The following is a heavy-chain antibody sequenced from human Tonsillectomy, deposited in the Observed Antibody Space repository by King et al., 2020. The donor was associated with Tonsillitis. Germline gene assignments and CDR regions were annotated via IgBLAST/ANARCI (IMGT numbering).Heavy chain of an antibody. CDR1: GFTFGDYA. V-gene: IGHV3-49*03. J-gene: IGHJ5*02. CDR2: IRSKAYGGTT. CDR3: TRAKGGGDCCPNWFDP. D-gene: IGHD2-21*02. Sequence: VQLVESGGGLVQPGRSLRLSCTASGFTFGDYAMSWFRQAPGKGLEWVGFIRSKAYGGTTEYAASVKGRFTISRDDSKSIAYLQMNSLKTEDTAVYYCTRAKGGGDCCPNWFDPWGQGTLVTVSS.